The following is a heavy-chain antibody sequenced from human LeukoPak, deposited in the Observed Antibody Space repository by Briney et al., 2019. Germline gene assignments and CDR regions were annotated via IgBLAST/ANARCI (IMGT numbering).Heavy chain of an antibody. CDR1: GFTFSSYA. CDR3: AKGGAVSSKSITMIRGTRRYYYYMDV. V-gene: IGHV3-23*01. CDR2: ISGSGGST. D-gene: IGHD3-10*01. J-gene: IGHJ6*03. Sequence: GGSLRLSCAASGFTFSSYAMSWVRQAPGKGLEWVSAISGSGGSTYYAGSVKGRFTISRDNSKNTLYLQLNRLRAEDTAVYYCAKGGAVSSKSITMIRGTRRYYYYMDVWGKGTTVTISS.